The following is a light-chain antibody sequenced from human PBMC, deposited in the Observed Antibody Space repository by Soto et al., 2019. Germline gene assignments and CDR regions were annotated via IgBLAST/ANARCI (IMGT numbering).Light chain of an antibody. V-gene: IGKV1-33*01. CDR2: DAS. CDR1: QDIGNY. CDR3: QHLYT. J-gene: IGKJ2*01. Sequence: DLQMTQSPSSLSSFVGDGVTITCQASQDIGNYLNWYQQKPGKAPKLLIYDASNLQTGVPSRFSGSGSGTDFALTISSLQPEDIATYYCQHLYTFGQGTKVDIK.